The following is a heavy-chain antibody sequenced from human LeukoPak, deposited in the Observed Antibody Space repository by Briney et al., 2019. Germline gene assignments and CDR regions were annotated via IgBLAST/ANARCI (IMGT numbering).Heavy chain of an antibody. CDR2: INHSGST. J-gene: IGHJ4*02. CDR3: AGHVLLYCSGGSCSSGTFDY. D-gene: IGHD2-15*01. CDR1: GGSFSGYY. V-gene: IGHV4-34*01. Sequence: PSETLSLTCAVYGGSFSGYYWSWIRQPPGKGLEWIGEINHSGSTNYNPYLKSRVTISVDTSKNQFSLKLGSVTAADTAVYYCAGHVLLYCSGGSCSSGTFDYWGQGTLVTVSS.